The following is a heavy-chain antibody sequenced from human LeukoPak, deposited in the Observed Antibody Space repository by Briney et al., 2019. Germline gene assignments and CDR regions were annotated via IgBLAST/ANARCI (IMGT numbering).Heavy chain of an antibody. J-gene: IGHJ4*02. D-gene: IGHD3-22*01. V-gene: IGHV4-61*03. CDR2: IHSTRST. Sequence: SETLSLTCTVSGASFSYGNYYWSWIRQPQGKGLEWIGYIHSTRSTNSNPSLKSRVNLSVDQSNNNFSLKLSSVTAADTAVYYCARGGLSSGYYSAFDYWGQGTLVTVSS. CDR1: GASFSYGNYY. CDR3: ARGGLSSGYYSAFDY.